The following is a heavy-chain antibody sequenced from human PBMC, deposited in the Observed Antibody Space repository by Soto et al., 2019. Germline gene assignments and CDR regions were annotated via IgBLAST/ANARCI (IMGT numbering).Heavy chain of an antibody. CDR3: ARDLVDDSSGYYYAY. Sequence: GGSLRLSCAASGFTFSSYWMSWVRQAPGKGLEWVAKIKQDGSEKYYVDSVKGRFTISRDNAKNSLYLQMNSLRAEDTAVYYCARDLVDDSSGYYYAYWGQGTLVTISS. CDR1: GFTFSSYW. V-gene: IGHV3-7*03. D-gene: IGHD3-22*01. CDR2: IKQDGSEK. J-gene: IGHJ4*02.